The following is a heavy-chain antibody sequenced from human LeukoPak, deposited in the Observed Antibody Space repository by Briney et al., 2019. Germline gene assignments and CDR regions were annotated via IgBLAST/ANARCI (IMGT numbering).Heavy chain of an antibody. Sequence: GGSLRLSCAASGFTFSSYDMHWVRQATGKGLEWVSAIDTAGDTYYPGSVKGRFTISRENAKNSLYLQMNSLRAGDTAVYYCARSVAAGTYFDYWGQGTLVTVSS. V-gene: IGHV3-13*01. J-gene: IGHJ4*02. CDR2: IDTAGDT. CDR3: ARSVAAGTYFDY. D-gene: IGHD6-13*01. CDR1: GFTFSSYD.